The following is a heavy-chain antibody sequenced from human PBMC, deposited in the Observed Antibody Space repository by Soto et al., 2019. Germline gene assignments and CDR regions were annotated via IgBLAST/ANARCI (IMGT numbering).Heavy chain of an antibody. CDR1: GGTFSSYA. D-gene: IGHD3-22*01. CDR2: IIPIFGTA. Sequence: SVKVSCKASGGTFSSYAISWVRQAPGQGLEWMGGIIPIFGTANFAQKFQGRVTITADESTSTAYMELSSLRSEDTAVYYCARDRVYYDSSGYYYKGRWFDPWGQGTLVTVSS. V-gene: IGHV1-69*13. J-gene: IGHJ5*02. CDR3: ARDRVYYDSSGYYYKGRWFDP.